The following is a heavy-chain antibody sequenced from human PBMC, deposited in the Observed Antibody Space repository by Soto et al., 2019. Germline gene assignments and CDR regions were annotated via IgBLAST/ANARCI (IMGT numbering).Heavy chain of an antibody. CDR1: GYTFTSYG. CDR2: ISAYNGNT. V-gene: IGHV1-18*01. Sequence: ASVKVSCTASGYTFTSYGISWVRQAPGQGLEWMGWISAYNGNTNYAQKLQGRVTMTTDTSTSTAYMELRSLRSDDTAVYYCARGNHDYGDYWFDPWGQGTLVTVSS. J-gene: IGHJ5*02. D-gene: IGHD4-17*01. CDR3: ARGNHDYGDYWFDP.